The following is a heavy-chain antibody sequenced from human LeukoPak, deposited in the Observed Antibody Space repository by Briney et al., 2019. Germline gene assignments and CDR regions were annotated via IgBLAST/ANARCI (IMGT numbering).Heavy chain of an antibody. CDR3: AKVLTGTYGTKVDY. J-gene: IGHJ4*02. D-gene: IGHD1-26*01. CDR2: TSSSGGDA. Sequence: SGGSLRLSCAASGFTFSSYAMTWVRQAPGKGLDWVSATSSSGGDAYYAESVKGRFTISRDNSKNTLSLQMNSLRPEDTAIYYCAKVLTGTYGTKVDYWGQGTLVTVSS. CDR1: GFTFSSYA. V-gene: IGHV3-23*01.